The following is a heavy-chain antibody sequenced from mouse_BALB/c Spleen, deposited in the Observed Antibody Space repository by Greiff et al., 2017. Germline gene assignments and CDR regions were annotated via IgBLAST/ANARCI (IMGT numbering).Heavy chain of an antibody. D-gene: IGHD2-2*01. CDR3: VRIYYGFMDY. J-gene: IGHJ4*01. V-gene: IGHV10-1*02. CDR1: GFTFNTYA. CDR2: IRSKSNNYAT. Sequence: EVMLVESGGGLVQPKGSLKLSCAASGFTFNTYAMNWVRQAPGKGLEWVARIRSKSNNYATYYADSVKDRFTISRDDSQSMLYLQMNNLKTEDTAMYYCVRIYYGFMDYWGQGTSVTVSS.